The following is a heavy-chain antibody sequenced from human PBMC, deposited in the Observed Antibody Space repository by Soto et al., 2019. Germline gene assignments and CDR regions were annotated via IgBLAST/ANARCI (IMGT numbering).Heavy chain of an antibody. V-gene: IGHV1-69*01. CDR3: ARDPGYCSGGSCYYFDY. CDR2: IIPIFGTA. Sequence: QVQLVQSGAEVKKPGSSVNVSCKASGGTFSSYAISWVRQAPGQGLEWMGGIIPIFGTANYAQKFQGRVTITADESTSTAYMELSSLRSEDTAVYYCARDPGYCSGGSCYYFDYWGQGTLVTVSS. J-gene: IGHJ4*02. CDR1: GGTFSSYA. D-gene: IGHD2-15*01.